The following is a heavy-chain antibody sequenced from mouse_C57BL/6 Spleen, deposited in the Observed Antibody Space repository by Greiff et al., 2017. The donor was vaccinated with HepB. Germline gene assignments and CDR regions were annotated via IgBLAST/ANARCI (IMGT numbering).Heavy chain of an antibody. CDR3: AREEIYYDYDDAMDY. J-gene: IGHJ4*01. CDR2: IYPRDGST. V-gene: IGHV1-78*01. D-gene: IGHD2-4*01. Sequence: LQESDAELVKPGASVKISCKVSGYTFTDHTIHWMKQRPEQGLEWIGYIYPRDGSTKYNEKFKGKATLTADKSSSTAYMQLNSLTSEDSAVYFCAREEIYYDYDDAMDYWGQGTSVTVSS. CDR1: GYTFTDHT.